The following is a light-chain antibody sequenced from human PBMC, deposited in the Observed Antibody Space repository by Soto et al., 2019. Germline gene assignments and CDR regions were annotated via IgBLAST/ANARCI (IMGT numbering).Light chain of an antibody. Sequence: DVQMTQSPSALSASVGDRVNITCRASQSISTWLAWYQQKPGEAPKLLIYDASSLESGVPSRFSGTGSGTEFTLTISSLQPDDFATYYCQQYDSYSWTFGQGTKVDIK. V-gene: IGKV1-5*01. CDR2: DAS. CDR3: QQYDSYSWT. CDR1: QSISTW. J-gene: IGKJ1*01.